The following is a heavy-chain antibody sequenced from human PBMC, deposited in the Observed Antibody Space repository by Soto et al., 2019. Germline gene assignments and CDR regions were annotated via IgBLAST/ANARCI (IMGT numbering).Heavy chain of an antibody. CDR2: INSDGSST. CDR1: GFTFSSYW. CDR3: AREGGGDGYNFGGFDY. V-gene: IGHV3-74*01. J-gene: IGHJ4*02. D-gene: IGHD5-12*01. Sequence: GGSLRLSCAASGFTFSSYWMHWVRQAPGKGLVWVSRINSDGSSTSYADSVKGRFTISRDNAKNTLYLQMNSLRAEDTAVYYCAREGGGDGYNFGGFDYWGQGTLVTVSS.